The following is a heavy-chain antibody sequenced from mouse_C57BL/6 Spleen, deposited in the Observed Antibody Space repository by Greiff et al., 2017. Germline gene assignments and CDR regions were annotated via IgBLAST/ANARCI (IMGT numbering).Heavy chain of an antibody. CDR3: ARSSSGSSFAY. CDR1: GYAFSSSW. CDR2: IYPGDGDT. D-gene: IGHD3-2*02. Sequence: QVQLQQSGPELVKPGASVKISCTASGYAFSSSWMNWVKQRPGKGLEWIGRIYPGDGDTNYNGKFKGKATLTADKSSSTAYMQLSSLTSEDSAVYFCARSSSGSSFAYWGQGTLVTVSA. J-gene: IGHJ3*01. V-gene: IGHV1-82*01.